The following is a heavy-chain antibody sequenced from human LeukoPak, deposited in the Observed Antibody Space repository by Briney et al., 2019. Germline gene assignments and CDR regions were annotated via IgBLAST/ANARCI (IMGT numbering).Heavy chain of an antibody. V-gene: IGHV7-4-1*02. J-gene: IGHJ3*02. CDR1: GYTFTGYY. Sequence: ASVKVSCKASGYTFTGYYMHWVRQAPGQGLEWMGWINTNTGNPTYAQGFTGRFVFSLDTSVSTAYLQISSLKAEDTAVYYCAREQHYDSSTDAFDIWGQGTMVTVSS. CDR3: AREQHYDSSTDAFDI. CDR2: INTNTGNP. D-gene: IGHD3-22*01.